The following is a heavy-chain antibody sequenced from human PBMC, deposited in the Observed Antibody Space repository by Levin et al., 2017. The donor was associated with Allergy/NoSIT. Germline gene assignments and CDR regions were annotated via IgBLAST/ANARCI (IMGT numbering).Heavy chain of an antibody. CDR2: IYYTGST. J-gene: IGHJ1*01. Sequence: SETLSLTCTVSGDSVSSDTYYWNWIRQPPGKGLEWIGYIYYTGSTNYNPSLQSRVTMSVDTSRNQFSLTLTSVTAADTAVYYCARGGNLYYFGSGRCFQHWGQGTLVTVSS. CDR1: GDSVSSDTYY. D-gene: IGHD3-10*01. V-gene: IGHV4-61*01. CDR3: ARGGNLYYFGSGRCFQH.